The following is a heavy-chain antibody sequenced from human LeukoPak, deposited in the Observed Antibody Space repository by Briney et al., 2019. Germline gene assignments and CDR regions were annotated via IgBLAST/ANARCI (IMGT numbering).Heavy chain of an antibody. Sequence: GGSLRLFCAASGFTFRHYAMHWVRQAPGKGLEWVAVISYDGSHQYSADSVKGRLSISRDNSRHTLYLQMNSLRPEDTAVYYCARARNGTLKYWGQGTLVTVSS. J-gene: IGHJ4*02. V-gene: IGHV3-30*01. CDR3: ARARNGTLKY. CDR1: GFTFRHYA. D-gene: IGHD1-26*01. CDR2: ISYDGSHQ.